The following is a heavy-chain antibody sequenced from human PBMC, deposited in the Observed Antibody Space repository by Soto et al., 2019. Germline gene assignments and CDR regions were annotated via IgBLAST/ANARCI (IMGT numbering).Heavy chain of an antibody. Sequence: TLSLTCTVSGGSISSGGYYWSWIRQHPGKGLEWIGYIYYSGSTYYNPSLKSRVTISVDTSKNQFSLKLSSVTAADTAVYYCARMSYDILTGYYTSYYYYYYMDVWGKGTTVTVSS. D-gene: IGHD3-9*01. J-gene: IGHJ6*03. CDR2: IYYSGST. CDR1: GGSISSGGYY. V-gene: IGHV4-31*02. CDR3: ARMSYDILTGYYTSYYYYYYMDV.